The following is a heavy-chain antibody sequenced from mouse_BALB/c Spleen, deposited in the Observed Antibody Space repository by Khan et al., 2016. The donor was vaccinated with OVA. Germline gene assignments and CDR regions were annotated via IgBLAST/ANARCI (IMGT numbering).Heavy chain of an antibody. D-gene: IGHD2-10*01. CDR1: GYSFTNYG. J-gene: IGHJ4*01. CDR3: GRPPYLSDSLDH. V-gene: IGHV9-3-1*01. Sequence: QIQLVQSGPELKKPGETVKISCKASGYSFTNYGMNWVKQYLGKALKWMGWINTYTGEPTYAHDFKGRFAFSLETSASTAYLQFNNLNNEDTATYFGGRPPYLSDSLDHWGQGTTVTVSA. CDR2: INTYTGEP.